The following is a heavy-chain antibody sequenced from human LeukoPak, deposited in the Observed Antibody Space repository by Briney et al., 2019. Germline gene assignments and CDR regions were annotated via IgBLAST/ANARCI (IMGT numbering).Heavy chain of an antibody. CDR2: MNPNSGNT. V-gene: IGHV1-8*01. J-gene: IGHJ4*02. CDR3: ARGVVPAASSFDY. D-gene: IGHD2-2*01. CDR1: GYTFTSYD. Sequence: GASVKVSCKASGYTFTSYDINWVRQATGQGLEWMGWMNPNSGNTGYAQKFQGRVIMTRNTSISTAYMELSSLRSDDTAVYYCARGVVPAASSFDYWGQGTLVTVSS.